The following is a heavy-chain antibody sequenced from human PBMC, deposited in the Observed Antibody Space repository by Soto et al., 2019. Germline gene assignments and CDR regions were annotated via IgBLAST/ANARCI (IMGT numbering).Heavy chain of an antibody. J-gene: IGHJ6*02. D-gene: IGHD6-13*01. Sequence: QLQLQESGPGLVKPSETLSLTCTVLGDSIRSSSYWGWIRHPPGKGLEWIGSIYSTGNTYYNPSLNSQVTISVDTSKNQFSLNVISVTAADTAVYYCRRSSRYSTDVWGQGTTVTVSS. CDR1: GDSIRSSSY. V-gene: IGHV4-39*01. CDR2: IYSTGNT. CDR3: RRSSRYSTDV.